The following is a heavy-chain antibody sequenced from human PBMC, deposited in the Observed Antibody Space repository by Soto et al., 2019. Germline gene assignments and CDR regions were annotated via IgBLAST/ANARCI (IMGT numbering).Heavy chain of an antibody. CDR1: GYTFTSYY. CDR3: ASHSSSWYALGDV. CDR2: INPSGGST. D-gene: IGHD6-13*01. Sequence: QVQLVQSGAEVKKPGASVKVSCKASGYTFTSYYMHWVRQAPGQGLEWMGIINPSGGSTSYSQKFQGRVTMTRDTSTSTVYMALSSPRSEDTAVYYCASHSSSWYALGDVWGQGTTVTVSS. J-gene: IGHJ6*02. V-gene: IGHV1-46*01.